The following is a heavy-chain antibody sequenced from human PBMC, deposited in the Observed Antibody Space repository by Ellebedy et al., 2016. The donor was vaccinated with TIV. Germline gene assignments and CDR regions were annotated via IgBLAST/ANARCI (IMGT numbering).Heavy chain of an antibody. V-gene: IGHV4-34*01. CDR1: GGSFSGYY. J-gene: IGHJ6*03. Sequence: SETLSLTCAVYGGSFSGYYWSRIRQPPGKGLEWIGEINRSGSTNYNPSLKSRVTISVDTSKNQFSLKLSSVTAADTAVYYCARGGIAAAGRDYYYYMDVWGKGTTVTVSS. D-gene: IGHD6-13*01. CDR3: ARGGIAAAGRDYYYYMDV. CDR2: INRSGST.